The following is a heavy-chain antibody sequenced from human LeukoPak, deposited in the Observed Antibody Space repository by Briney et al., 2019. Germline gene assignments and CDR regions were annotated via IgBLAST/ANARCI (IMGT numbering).Heavy chain of an antibody. CDR1: GGSISGYY. Sequence: PSETLSLTCTVSGGSISGYYWSWIRQPPGKGLEWIGEINHSGSTNYNPSLKSRVTISVDTSKNQFSLKLSSVTAADTAVYYCARDRGTYYYGSGSPRRGDNWFDPWGQGTLVTVSS. J-gene: IGHJ5*02. V-gene: IGHV4-34*01. CDR2: INHSGST. D-gene: IGHD3-10*01. CDR3: ARDRGTYYYGSGSPRRGDNWFDP.